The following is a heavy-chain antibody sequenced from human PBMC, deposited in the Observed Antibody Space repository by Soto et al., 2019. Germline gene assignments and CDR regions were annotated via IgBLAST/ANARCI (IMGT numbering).Heavy chain of an antibody. J-gene: IGHJ6*02. D-gene: IGHD3-9*01. CDR3: ARQGSRNYDILTGYYYYYGMDV. CDR2: IDPSDSYT. Sequence: PGESLKISCKGSGYSFTSYWISWVRQMPGKGLEWMGRIDPSDSYTNYSPSFQGHVTISAGKSISTAYLQWSSLKASDTAMYYCARQGSRNYDILTGYYYYYGMDVWGQGTTVTVSS. CDR1: GYSFTSYW. V-gene: IGHV5-10-1*01.